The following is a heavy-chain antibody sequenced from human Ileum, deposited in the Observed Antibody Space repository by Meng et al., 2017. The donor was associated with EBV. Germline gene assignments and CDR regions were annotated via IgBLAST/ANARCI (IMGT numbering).Heavy chain of an antibody. Sequence: QVQLQESRPRLGKPSGTLSLTCAVSGGSVISNNWWSWVRQPPGKGLEWIGEIFHIGSTNNSPSLKSRVTISVDNSKNQFSLSLTSVTAADTAIYYCAKVSLTGTFYDHWGQGILVTVSS. J-gene: IGHJ4*02. CDR2: IFHIGST. V-gene: IGHV4-4*02. CDR1: GGSVISNNW. CDR3: AKVSLTGTFYDH. D-gene: IGHD3-9*01.